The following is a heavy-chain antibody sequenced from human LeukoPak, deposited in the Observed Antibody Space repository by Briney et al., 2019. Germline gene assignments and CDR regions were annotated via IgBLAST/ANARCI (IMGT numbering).Heavy chain of an antibody. J-gene: IGHJ4*02. D-gene: IGHD3-22*01. CDR2: IYYSGST. CDR1: GGSISSYY. Sequence: SETLSLTCTVSGGSISSYYWSWIRQPPGKGLGWIGYIYYSGSTNYNPSLKSRVTISVDTSKNQFSLKLSSVTAADTAVYYCASFDKYYYDSSGYYRLDYWGQGTLVTVSS. V-gene: IGHV4-59*01. CDR3: ASFDKYYYDSSGYYRLDY.